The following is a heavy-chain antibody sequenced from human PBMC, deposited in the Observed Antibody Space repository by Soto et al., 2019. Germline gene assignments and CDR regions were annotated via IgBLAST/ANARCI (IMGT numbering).Heavy chain of an antibody. CDR2: ISSSSSTI. V-gene: IGHV3-48*02. J-gene: IGHJ5*02. Sequence: EVQLVESGGGLVQPGGSLRLSCAASGFTFSSYSMNWVRQAPGKGLEWVSYISSSSSTIYYADSVKGRFTISRDNAKNSLYLQMNSLRDEDTAVYYCARESSSYNWFDPWGQGTLVTVPS. CDR1: GFTFSSYS. D-gene: IGHD6-13*01. CDR3: ARESSSYNWFDP.